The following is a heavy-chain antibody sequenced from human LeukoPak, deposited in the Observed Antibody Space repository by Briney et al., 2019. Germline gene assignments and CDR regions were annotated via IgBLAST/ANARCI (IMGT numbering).Heavy chain of an antibody. Sequence: SETLSLTCTVSGGSISSYYWSWIRQPPGKGLEWIGYIYYSGSTNYNPSLKSRVTISVDTSKNQFSLKLSSVTAADTAVYYCARAPKGWGQQLPTNWFDPWGQGTLVTVSS. CDR1: GGSISSYY. J-gene: IGHJ5*02. CDR2: IYYSGST. V-gene: IGHV4-59*08. CDR3: ARAPKGWGQQLPTNWFDP. D-gene: IGHD6-13*01.